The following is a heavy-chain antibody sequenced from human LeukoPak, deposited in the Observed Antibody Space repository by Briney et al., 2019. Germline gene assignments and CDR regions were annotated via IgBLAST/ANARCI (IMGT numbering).Heavy chain of an antibody. CDR3: ARASEGRDY. D-gene: IGHD3-10*01. CDR2: IYYSGST. J-gene: IGHJ4*02. V-gene: IGHV4-39*01. CDR1: GGSISSSSYY. Sequence: SETLSLTCTVSGGSISSSSYYWGWIRQPPGKGLEWIGSIYYSGSTYYNPSLKSRVTISVDTSKNQFSLKLSSVTAADTAVYYCARASEGRDYWGQGTPVTVSS.